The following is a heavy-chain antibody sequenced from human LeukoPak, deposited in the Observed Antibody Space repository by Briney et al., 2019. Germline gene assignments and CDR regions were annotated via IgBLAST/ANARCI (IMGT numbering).Heavy chain of an antibody. J-gene: IGHJ6*03. D-gene: IGHD6-6*01. V-gene: IGHV4-30-2*01. Sequence: SQTLSLTCAVSGGSISSGGYSWSWIRQPPGKGLEWIGYIYHSGSTYYNPSLKSRVTISVDRSKNQFSLKLSSVTAADTAVYYCARDQFSSSRYYYYYMDVWGKGTTVTVSS. CDR2: IYHSGST. CDR1: GGSISSGGYS. CDR3: ARDQFSSSRYYYYYMDV.